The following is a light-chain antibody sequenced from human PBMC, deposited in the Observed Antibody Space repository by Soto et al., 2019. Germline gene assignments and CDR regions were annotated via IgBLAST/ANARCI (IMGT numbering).Light chain of an antibody. CDR1: SRDIGNYNY. V-gene: IGLV2-14*01. Sequence: QSVLAQPASVSGSPGQSITISCTGTSRDIGNYNYVSWYQHHPGKAPKLMIYEVTRRPSGVSDRFSGSKSGMTASLTISGLQPEDEADYFCASYRSANTLVVFGTGTKVTVL. CDR3: ASYRSANTLVV. CDR2: EVT. J-gene: IGLJ1*01.